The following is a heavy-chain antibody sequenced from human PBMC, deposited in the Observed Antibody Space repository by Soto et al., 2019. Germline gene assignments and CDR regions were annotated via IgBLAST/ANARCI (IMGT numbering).Heavy chain of an antibody. CDR2: IYHSGST. V-gene: IGHV4-30-4*01. CDR3: ARWGGRWFDP. D-gene: IGHD1-26*01. Sequence: SSETLSLTCTVAGGSISSGEYYWCWIRQPPGKGLEWIGYIYHSGSTYYNPSLKSRLSVSVDTSKNQFSLNLNSVTAADTAVYYCARWGGRWFDPWGQGTLVTVSS. J-gene: IGHJ5*02. CDR1: GGSISSGEYY.